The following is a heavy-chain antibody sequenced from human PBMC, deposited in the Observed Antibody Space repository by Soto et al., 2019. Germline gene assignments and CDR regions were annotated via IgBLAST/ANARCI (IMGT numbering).Heavy chain of an antibody. CDR3: AKEHSGSYYVKYYYYGMDV. D-gene: IGHD1-26*01. J-gene: IGHJ6*02. Sequence: GGSLRLSCAASGFTFSSYAMSWVRQAPGKGLEWVSAISGSGGSTYYADSVKGRFTISRDNSKNTLYLQMNSLRAEDTAVYYCAKEHSGSYYVKYYYYGMDVWGQGTTVTVSS. V-gene: IGHV3-23*01. CDR2: ISGSGGST. CDR1: GFTFSSYA.